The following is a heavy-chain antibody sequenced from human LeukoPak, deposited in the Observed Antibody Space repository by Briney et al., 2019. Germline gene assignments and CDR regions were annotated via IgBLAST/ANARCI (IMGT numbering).Heavy chain of an antibody. D-gene: IGHD4-17*01. CDR1: GFTLSGSW. CDR3: ARDRATVTGGDGMDV. CDR2: ISSSSSYI. Sequence: PGGSLRLSCAASGFTLSGSWMHWVRQAPGKGLEWVSSISSSSSYIYYADSVKGRFTISRDNAKNSLYLQMNSLRAEDTAVYYCARDRATVTGGDGMDVWGQGTTVTVSS. J-gene: IGHJ6*02. V-gene: IGHV3-21*01.